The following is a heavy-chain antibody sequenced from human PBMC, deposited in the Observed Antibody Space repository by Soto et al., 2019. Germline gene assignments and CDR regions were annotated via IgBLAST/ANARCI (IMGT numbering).Heavy chain of an antibody. CDR1: GGSISSYY. D-gene: IGHD2-21*02. J-gene: IGHJ6*03. CDR2: IYYSGST. CDR3: ARVAGAGDEYYYYYYYMDV. Sequence: QVQLQESGPGLVKPSETLSLTRTVSGGSISSYYWSWIRQPPGKGLEWIGYIYYSGSTNYNPSLKSRVTISVDTSKNQFSLKLSSVTAADTAVYYCARVAGAGDEYYYYYYYMDVWGKGTTVTVSS. V-gene: IGHV4-59*01.